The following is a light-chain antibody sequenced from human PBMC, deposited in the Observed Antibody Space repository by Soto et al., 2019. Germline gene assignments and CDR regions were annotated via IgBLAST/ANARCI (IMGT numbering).Light chain of an antibody. CDR1: QSISTF. CDR2: DAS. J-gene: IGKJ1*01. Sequence: DIQMTQSPSTLSASAGDTVTITCRASQSISTFLAWYQQKPGKAPKLLIFDASSLKSGVPSRFSGSGSGTEFTLTISSLRPDDFATYYCQQSYSTPRTFGQGTKVDIK. CDR3: QQSYSTPRT. V-gene: IGKV1-5*01.